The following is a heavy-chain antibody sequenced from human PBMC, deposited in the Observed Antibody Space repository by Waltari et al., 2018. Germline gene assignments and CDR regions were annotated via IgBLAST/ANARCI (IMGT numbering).Heavy chain of an antibody. CDR1: GGSFSGYY. D-gene: IGHD2-8*01. V-gene: IGHV4-34*01. CDR2: INHSGST. J-gene: IGHJ4*02. CDR3: ARVRRRYCTNGVCSPRYYFDY. Sequence: QVQLQQWGAGLLKPSETLSLTCAVYGGSFSGYYWSWIRQPPGKGLEWIWEINHSGSTNYNPALNSRVTISVDTSKNQFSLKLSSVTAADTAVYYCARVRRRYCTNGVCSPRYYFDYWGQGTLVTVSS.